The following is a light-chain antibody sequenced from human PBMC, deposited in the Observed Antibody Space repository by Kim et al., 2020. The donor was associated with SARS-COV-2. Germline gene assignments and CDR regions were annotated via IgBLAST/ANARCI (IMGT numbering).Light chain of an antibody. Sequence: EIVLTQSPATLSLSPGERATLSCRASQSVSSSLAWYQQKPGQAPRLLIYGASSRATGIPARFSGSGSGTDFTLTISSLEPEDFAVYYCQQRGNWPVTFGGGTKVEIK. J-gene: IGKJ4*01. CDR3: QQRGNWPVT. CDR2: GAS. V-gene: IGKV3-11*01. CDR1: QSVSSS.